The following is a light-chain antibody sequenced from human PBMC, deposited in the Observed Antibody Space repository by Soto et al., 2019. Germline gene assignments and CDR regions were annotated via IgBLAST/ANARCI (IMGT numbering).Light chain of an antibody. Sequence: IVLTQSPGSMSLSPGESPTLSCRSSQGVSNTHVAWYQQRPGQAPRLLIYDASRRDIGVPDRFSGSGSGTDFTLTISGLEPEDFAVYFCHQYGTSPQTFGQGTKVDIK. J-gene: IGKJ1*01. CDR1: QGVSNTH. CDR3: HQYGTSPQT. V-gene: IGKV3-20*01. CDR2: DAS.